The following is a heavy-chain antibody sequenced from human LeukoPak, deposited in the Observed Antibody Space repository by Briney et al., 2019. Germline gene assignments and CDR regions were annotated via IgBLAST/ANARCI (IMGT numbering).Heavy chain of an antibody. D-gene: IGHD3-22*01. CDR1: GGSISSGSYC. V-gene: IGHV4-61*02. CDR3: ARLYYYDSSGYAAEENDY. Sequence: SETLSLTCTVSGGSISSGSYCWSWIRQPAGKGLEWIGRIYTSGSTNYNPSLKSRVTMSADTSKNQFSLKLSSVTAADTAVYYCARLYYYDSSGYAAEENDYWGQGTLVTVSS. CDR2: IYTSGST. J-gene: IGHJ4*02.